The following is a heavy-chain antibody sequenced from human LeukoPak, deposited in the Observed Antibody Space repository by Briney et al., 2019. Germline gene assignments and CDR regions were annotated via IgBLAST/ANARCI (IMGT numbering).Heavy chain of an antibody. Sequence: ASVKVSCKASGYTFTGYYMHWVRQAPGQGLEWMGWINPNSGGTNYAQKFQGWVTMTRDTSISTAYMELSRLRSDDMAVYYCARGSGASGIYGMDVWGQGTTVTVSS. J-gene: IGHJ6*02. CDR1: GYTFTGYY. CDR2: INPNSGGT. CDR3: ARGSGASGIYGMDV. V-gene: IGHV1-2*04. D-gene: IGHD3-10*01.